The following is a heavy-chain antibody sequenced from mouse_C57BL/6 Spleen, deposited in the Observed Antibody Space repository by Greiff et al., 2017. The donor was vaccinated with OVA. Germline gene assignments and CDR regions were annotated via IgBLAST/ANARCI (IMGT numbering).Heavy chain of an antibody. D-gene: IGHD1-1*01. V-gene: IGHV2-6-1*01. CDR1: GFSLTSYG. Sequence: VQLQESGPGLVAPSQSLSITCTVSGFSLTSYGVHWVRQPPGKGLEWLVVIWSDGSTTYNSAPKSRLSISKDNSKSQVFLKMNRLQTDDTAMYYCARHYYGSSYWYFDVWGTGTTVTVSS. CDR3: ARHYYGSSYWYFDV. J-gene: IGHJ1*03. CDR2: IWSDGST.